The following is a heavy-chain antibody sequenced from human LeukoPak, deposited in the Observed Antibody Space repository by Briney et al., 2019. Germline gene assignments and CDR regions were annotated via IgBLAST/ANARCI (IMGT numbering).Heavy chain of an antibody. CDR1: GFTFSSYA. D-gene: IGHD2-2*01. J-gene: IGHJ4*02. CDR2: ISGSGDST. V-gene: IGHV3-23*01. CDR3: AKDGRVVPAAILVY. Sequence: GGSLRLSCAASGFTFSSYAMSWVRQAPGKGLEWVSAISGSGDSTYYADSVKGRFTISRDNSKNTLYLQMNSLRAEDTAAYYCAKDGRVVPAAILVYWGQGTLVTVSS.